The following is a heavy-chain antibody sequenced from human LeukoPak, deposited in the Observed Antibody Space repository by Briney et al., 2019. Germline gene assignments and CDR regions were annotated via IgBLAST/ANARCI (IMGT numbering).Heavy chain of an antibody. CDR2: LNPNSGGT. V-gene: IGHV1-2*02. Sequence: GASVKVSCKASGDSFTGYYMHWVRQAPGQGLEWMGRLNPNSGGTKYAQKFQGRVTVTRDTSSSTAYMELSGLISDDTAVYYCVKEDSGFNYWGQGTLVTVSS. D-gene: IGHD1-26*01. J-gene: IGHJ4*02. CDR1: GDSFTGYY. CDR3: VKEDSGFNY.